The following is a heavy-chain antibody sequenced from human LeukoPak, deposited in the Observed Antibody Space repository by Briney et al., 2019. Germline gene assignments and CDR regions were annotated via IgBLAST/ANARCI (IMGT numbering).Heavy chain of an antibody. D-gene: IGHD3-10*01. CDR2: IYYSGST. CDR1: GGSISAYY. V-gene: IGHV4-59*08. J-gene: IGHJ4*02. CDR3: ARHEFDSGSLPYFDY. Sequence: SETLSLTCTVSGGSISAYYWSWIRQPPGKGLEWIGYIYYSGSTNYNPSLKSRVTISVDTSKNQFSLKLSAVTAADTAVYYCARHEFDSGSLPYFDYWGQGILVTVSS.